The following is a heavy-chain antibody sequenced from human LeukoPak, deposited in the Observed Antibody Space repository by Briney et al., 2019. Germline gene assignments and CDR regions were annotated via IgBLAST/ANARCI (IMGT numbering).Heavy chain of an antibody. CDR1: GLTFDDHA. V-gene: IGHV3-9*01. CDR2: ITWNSGNI. D-gene: IGHD5-18*01. CDR3: VKGVGLQTDYYYYTDV. Sequence: GGSLRLSCAASGLTFDDHAMHWVRQAPGRGLEWVSSITWNSGNIGYADSVKGRFTISRDNAKNSLYLQMSSLRPEDTALYYCVKGVGLQTDYYYYTDVWGKGTTVTVSS. J-gene: IGHJ6*03.